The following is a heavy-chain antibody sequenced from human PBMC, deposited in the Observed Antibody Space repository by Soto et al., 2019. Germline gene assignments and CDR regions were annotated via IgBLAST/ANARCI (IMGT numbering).Heavy chain of an antibody. CDR2: ISAYSGNT. CDR3: AREDYGDYVFVY. V-gene: IGHV1-18*01. J-gene: IGHJ4*02. Sequence: GASVKVSCKASGYTFSTYGIGWVRQAPGQGLEWVGWISAYSGNTKYAQKLQGRVTMTTDTSTTTAYMELRSLRSDDTAVYYCAREDYGDYVFVYWGQGTLVTVSS. D-gene: IGHD4-17*01. CDR1: GYTFSTYG.